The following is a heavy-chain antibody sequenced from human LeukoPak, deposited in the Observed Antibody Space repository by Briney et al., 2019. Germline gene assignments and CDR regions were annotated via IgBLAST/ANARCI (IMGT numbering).Heavy chain of an antibody. D-gene: IGHD3-3*01. V-gene: IGHV3-30*03. Sequence: GALRLSCAGSGFRFSDYGMHWVRQAPGKGLEWVTVILYDGSKKEYVDSVKGRFTISRDNSKNTLYLEMNSLRVEDTAVYYCARGPRYYDFWSGYYSLYYYYGMDVWGQGTTVTVSS. CDR3: ARGPRYYDFWSGYYSLYYYYGMDV. CDR1: GFRFSDYG. CDR2: ILYDGSKK. J-gene: IGHJ6*02.